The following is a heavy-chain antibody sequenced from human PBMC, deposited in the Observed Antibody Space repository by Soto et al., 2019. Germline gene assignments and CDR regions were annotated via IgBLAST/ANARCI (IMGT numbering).Heavy chain of an antibody. D-gene: IGHD3-10*01. Sequence: QVQLVESGGGVVQPGRSLRLSCAASGFTFSSYAMQWVRQAPGKGLEWVAVISYDGTNKYYADSVKGRFTISRDNSKNPLYLQMNSPRAEDTAVYYCARPDYGSGSYPEYWGQGTLVTVSS. V-gene: IGHV3-30-3*01. CDR1: GFTFSSYA. CDR2: ISYDGTNK. J-gene: IGHJ4*02. CDR3: ARPDYGSGSYPEY.